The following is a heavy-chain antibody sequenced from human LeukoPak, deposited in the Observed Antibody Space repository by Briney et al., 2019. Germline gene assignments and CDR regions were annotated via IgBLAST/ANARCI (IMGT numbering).Heavy chain of an antibody. CDR3: ARNLGYCSSTSCPDAFDI. Sequence: ASVKVSCKASGYTFTGYYMHWVRQAPGQGLEWMGWINPNSGGTNYAQKFQDRVTMTRDTSISTAYMELSRLRSDDTAVYYCARNLGYCSSTSCPDAFDIWGQGTMVTVSS. CDR1: GYTFTGYY. CDR2: INPNSGGT. J-gene: IGHJ3*02. D-gene: IGHD2-2*01. V-gene: IGHV1-2*02.